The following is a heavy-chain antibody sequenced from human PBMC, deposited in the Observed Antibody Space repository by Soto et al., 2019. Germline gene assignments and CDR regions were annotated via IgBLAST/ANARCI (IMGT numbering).Heavy chain of an antibody. CDR3: ARERSGSYSGYYYYGMDV. Sequence: ASVKVSCKASGYTFTSYGISWVRQAPGQGLERMGWISAYNGNTNYAQKLQGRVTMTTDTSTSTAYMELRSLRSDDTAVYYCARERSGSYSGYYYYGMDVWGQGTTVTVSS. CDR2: ISAYNGNT. J-gene: IGHJ6*02. CDR1: GYTFTSYG. D-gene: IGHD1-26*01. V-gene: IGHV1-18*04.